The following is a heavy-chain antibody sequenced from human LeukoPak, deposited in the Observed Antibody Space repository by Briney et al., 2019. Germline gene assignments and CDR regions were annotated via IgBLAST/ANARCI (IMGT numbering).Heavy chain of an antibody. CDR3: SAGTGRSDFDY. D-gene: IGHD1-1*01. Sequence: GGSLRLSCAASGFTFSDAWVSWVRHAPGKGLEWIGRIKSETNGGTIDYAAPVNGRFTLSRDDSKHTLDLQMNSLKTEDTGVYYCSAGTGRSDFDYWGQGTLVIVSS. CDR2: IKSETNGGTI. V-gene: IGHV3-15*01. CDR1: GFTFSDAW. J-gene: IGHJ4*02.